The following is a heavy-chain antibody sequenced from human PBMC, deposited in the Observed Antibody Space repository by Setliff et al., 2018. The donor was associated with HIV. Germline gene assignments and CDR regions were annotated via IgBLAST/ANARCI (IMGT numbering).Heavy chain of an antibody. Sequence: GSLRLSCAASGLPFSHFAMTWVRQAPGKGLEGLCTISGRGDVTYYADSVKRRFTISRDNSQNTFYLQMNSLGAEDTAVYYCAHRLRGYNKWYYFDYWGQGTLVTVSS. CDR3: AHRLRGYNKWYYFDY. CDR2: ISGRGDVT. D-gene: IGHD1-1*01. CDR1: GLPFSHFA. V-gene: IGHV3-23*01. J-gene: IGHJ4*02.